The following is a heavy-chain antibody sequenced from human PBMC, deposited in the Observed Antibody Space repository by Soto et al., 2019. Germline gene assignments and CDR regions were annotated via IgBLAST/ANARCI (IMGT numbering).Heavy chain of an antibody. CDR3: SRYLDF. CDR2: INPDGSAK. CDR1: GFTFSTSW. V-gene: IGHV3-7*01. J-gene: IGHJ4*02. Sequence: VHLVESGGGLVQPGGSLRLSCAASGFTFSTSWMDWVRQTPGKGLEWVANINPDGSAKNYVDSVKGRFTISRDNAKNSLFLQMSSLTAEDSGLYFCSRYLDFWGQGTLVTVSS.